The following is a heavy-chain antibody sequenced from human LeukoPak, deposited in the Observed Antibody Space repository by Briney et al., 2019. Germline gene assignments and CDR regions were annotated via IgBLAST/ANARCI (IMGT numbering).Heavy chain of an antibody. V-gene: IGHV3-23*01. CDR1: GGSISSYY. Sequence: PSETLSLTCTVSGGSISSYYWSWIRQPPGKGLEWVSSISDSGGRTYYADSVKGRFTISRDNSKNTLYLQMNSLRAEDTAMYYCAKDPVGRNPPYYFDYWGQGTLVTVSS. CDR2: ISDSGGRT. D-gene: IGHD4-23*01. CDR3: AKDPVGRNPPYYFDY. J-gene: IGHJ4*02.